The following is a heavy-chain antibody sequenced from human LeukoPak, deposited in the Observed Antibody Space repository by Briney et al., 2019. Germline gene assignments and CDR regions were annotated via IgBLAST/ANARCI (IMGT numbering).Heavy chain of an antibody. CDR1: GFTFSSYD. D-gene: IGHD2-15*01. CDR2: IGIVGDT. J-gene: IGHJ3*02. Sequence: GGSLRLSCAASGFTFSSYDMHWVRQAPGKGLNWVPVIGIVGDTYYPGSIKGRCTFSRENAKNSLFLQMNGLRVGDTAVYYCARGSYCSGGACSPVGAFDIWGQGTVVTVSS. CDR3: ARGSYCSGGACSPVGAFDI. V-gene: IGHV3-13*01.